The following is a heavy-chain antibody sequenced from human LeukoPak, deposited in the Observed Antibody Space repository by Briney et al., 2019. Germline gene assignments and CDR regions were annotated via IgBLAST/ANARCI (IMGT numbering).Heavy chain of an antibody. J-gene: IGHJ4*02. Sequence: SGRSLRLSCAASGFTFDDYAMHWVRQAPGKGLEWVSGISWNSGNIGYADSVKGRFTISRDNAKNSLYLQMNSLRVEDTALYYCVKDEGYSSGSHFDYWGQGTLVTVSS. V-gene: IGHV3-9*01. D-gene: IGHD6-19*01. CDR3: VKDEGYSSGSHFDY. CDR1: GFTFDDYA. CDR2: ISWNSGNI.